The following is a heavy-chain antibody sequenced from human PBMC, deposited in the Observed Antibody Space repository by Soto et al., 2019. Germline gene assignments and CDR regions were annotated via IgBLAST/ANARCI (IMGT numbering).Heavy chain of an antibody. CDR3: ARVATTYQLLGWFDP. D-gene: IGHD2-2*01. CDR2: ISSTTGTYI. V-gene: IGHV3-21*01. CDR1: GFTFSTYT. J-gene: IGHJ5*02. Sequence: PGGSLRLSCAASGFTFSTYTMNWVRQAPGRGLEWVSSISSTTGTYIYYADSVKGRFTISRDNAKNSLYLQMNSLRAEDTAIYYCARVATTYQLLGWFDPWGQGTPVTVSS.